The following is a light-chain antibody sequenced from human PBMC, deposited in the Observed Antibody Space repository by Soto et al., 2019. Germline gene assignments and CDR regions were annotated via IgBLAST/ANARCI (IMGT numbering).Light chain of an antibody. CDR3: QQSYSTPFT. J-gene: IGKJ3*01. CDR1: QSISSY. CDR2: VAS. V-gene: IGKV1-39*01. Sequence: DIQMTPSPSSLSASVGDRVTITCRASQSISSYLNWYQQKPGKAPKLLIYVASSLQSGVPSRFSGSGFGTDFTLTISSLKPEDFATYYCQQSYSTPFTFGPGTKVDIK.